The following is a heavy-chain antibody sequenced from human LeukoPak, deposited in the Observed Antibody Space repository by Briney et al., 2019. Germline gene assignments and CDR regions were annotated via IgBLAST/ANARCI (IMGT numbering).Heavy chain of an antibody. CDR3: ARGSSWYDAFDI. CDR2: IYYSGST. Sequence: SETLSLTCTVSGGSISSYYWSWIRQPPGKGLEWIGYIYYSGSTNYNPSLKSRVTISVDTSKNQFSLKLSSVTAADTAAYYCARGSSWYDAFDIWGQGTMVTVSS. D-gene: IGHD6-13*01. CDR1: GGSISSYY. J-gene: IGHJ3*02. V-gene: IGHV4-59*01.